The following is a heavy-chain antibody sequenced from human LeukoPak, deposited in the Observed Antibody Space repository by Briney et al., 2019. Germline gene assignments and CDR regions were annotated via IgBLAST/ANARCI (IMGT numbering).Heavy chain of an antibody. Sequence: PSQTLSLTCTVSGGSISSGDYSWSWIRQPPGKGLEWIGYIYYSGSTYYNPSLKSRVTISVDTSKNQFSLKLSSVTAADTAVYYCARGRGAAAGLWSQSAQNWFDPWGQGTLVTVSS. V-gene: IGHV4-30-4*01. CDR3: ARGRGAAAGLWSQSAQNWFDP. CDR2: IYYSGST. CDR1: GGSISSGDYS. J-gene: IGHJ5*02. D-gene: IGHD6-13*01.